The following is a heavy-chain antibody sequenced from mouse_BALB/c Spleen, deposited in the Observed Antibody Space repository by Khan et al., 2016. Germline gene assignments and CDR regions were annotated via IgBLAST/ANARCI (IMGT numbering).Heavy chain of an antibody. Sequence: QIQLVQSGPELKKPGETVKISCKASGYTFTNYGMNWVKQAPGKGLKWMGWINTYTGEPTYADDFKGRFAFSLETSASTAYLQINNLKNEDTATYFCARGKVRRGYFDVWGAGTTVTVSS. CDR2: INTYTGEP. CDR1: GYTFTNYG. CDR3: ARGKVRRGYFDV. J-gene: IGHJ1*01. D-gene: IGHD2-14*01. V-gene: IGHV9-3-1*01.